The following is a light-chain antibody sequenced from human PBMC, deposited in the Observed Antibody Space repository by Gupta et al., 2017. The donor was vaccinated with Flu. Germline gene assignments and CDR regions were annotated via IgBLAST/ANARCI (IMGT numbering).Light chain of an antibody. Sequence: DIVMTQTPLSSPVTLGQPASISCRSSQSLVHGDGSTYLSWLQQRPGQPPRLLIYKISNRLSGVPDRVSGSGAGTDFALKISRVEAEDVGVYYCMQATQLPHTFGQGTKLEIK. V-gene: IGKV2-24*01. CDR2: KIS. CDR3: MQATQLPHT. CDR1: QSLVHGDGSTY. J-gene: IGKJ2*01.